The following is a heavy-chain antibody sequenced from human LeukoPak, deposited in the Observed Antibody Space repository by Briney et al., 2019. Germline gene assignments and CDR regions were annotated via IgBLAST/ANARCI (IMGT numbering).Heavy chain of an antibody. D-gene: IGHD6-13*01. CDR2: ISSSSRYI. V-gene: IGHV3-21*01. J-gene: IGHJ6*02. Sequence: PGGSLRLSCAASGFPFNSYSMNWVRQAPGKGLEWVSYISSSSRYIYYADLVKGRFTISRDNAKNSLYLQMNNLRAEDTAVYFCVGYESSWYVVDYFYGLDVWGQGTTVTVSS. CDR3: VGYESSWYVVDYFYGLDV. CDR1: GFPFNSYS.